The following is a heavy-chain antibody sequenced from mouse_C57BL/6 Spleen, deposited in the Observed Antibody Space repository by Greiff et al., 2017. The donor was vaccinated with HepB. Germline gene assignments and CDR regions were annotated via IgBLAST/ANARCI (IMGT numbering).Heavy chain of an antibody. J-gene: IGHJ4*01. D-gene: IGHD3-2*02. V-gene: IGHV1-74*01. Sequence: QVQLQQPGAELVKPGASVKVSCKASGYTFTSYWMHWVKQRPGQGLEWIGRIHPSDSDTNYNQTLNGKATLTVDKSSSTAYMQLSSLTSEDSAVYYCALDSSGFYYAMDYWGQGTSVTVSS. CDR2: IHPSDSDT. CDR1: GYTFTSYW. CDR3: ALDSSGFYYAMDY.